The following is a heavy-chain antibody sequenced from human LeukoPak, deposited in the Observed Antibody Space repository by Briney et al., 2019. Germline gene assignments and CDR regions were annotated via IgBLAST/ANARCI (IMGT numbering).Heavy chain of an antibody. CDR3: AKARIHLHHAVY. CDR1: GFTFSNYW. J-gene: IGHJ4*02. CDR2: IKQDGSVK. Sequence: GGSLRLSCAASGFTFSNYWMSWVRQAPGRGLEWVANIKQDGSVKYYVDSVKGRFTISRDNAKNSLYLQMNSLRAEDTAFYYCAKARIHLHHAVYWGQGTLVTVSS. D-gene: IGHD4-11*01. V-gene: IGHV3-7*01.